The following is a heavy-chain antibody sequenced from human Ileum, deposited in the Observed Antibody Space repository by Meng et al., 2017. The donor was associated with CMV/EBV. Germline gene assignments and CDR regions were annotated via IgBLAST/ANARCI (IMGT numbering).Heavy chain of an antibody. D-gene: IGHD3-3*01. J-gene: IGHJ5*02. V-gene: IGHV1-69*10. CDR2: IIPILGIA. Sequence: SVKVSCKASGGTFSSYAISWVRQAPGQGLEWMGGIIPILGIANYAQKFQGRVTITADKSTSTAYMELSSLRSEDTAVYYCARGLFWIDYRHESPFGWFDPWGQGTMVTVSS. CDR1: GGTFSSYA. CDR3: ARGLFWIDYRHESPFGWFDP.